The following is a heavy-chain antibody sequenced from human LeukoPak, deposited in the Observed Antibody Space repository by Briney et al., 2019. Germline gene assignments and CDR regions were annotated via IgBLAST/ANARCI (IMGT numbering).Heavy chain of an antibody. CDR2: ISGSGGST. J-gene: IGHJ2*01. V-gene: IGHV3-23*01. Sequence: GGSLRLSCAASGFTFSSYAMSWVRQAPGKGLEWVAAISGSGGSTYYAESVKGRFTISRDNSNNTLYLEMNSLRAEETAVYYCAKELGTFGVVLAWYFDLWGRGTLVTVSS. CDR1: GFTFSSYA. CDR3: AKELGTFGVVLAWYFDL. D-gene: IGHD3-3*01.